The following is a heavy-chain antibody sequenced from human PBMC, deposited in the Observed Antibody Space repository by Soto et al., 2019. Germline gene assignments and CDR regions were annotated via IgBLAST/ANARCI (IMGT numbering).Heavy chain of an antibody. D-gene: IGHD6-13*01. CDR2: ISGSGGST. Sequence: LRLSCAASGFTFSSYAMSWVRQASGKGLEWVSAISGSGGSTYYADSVKGRFTISRDNSKNTLYLQMNSLRAEDTAVYYCAKIKGRSLASNEYFQHWGQGTLVTVSS. V-gene: IGHV3-23*01. J-gene: IGHJ1*01. CDR3: AKIKGRSLASNEYFQH. CDR1: GFTFSSYA.